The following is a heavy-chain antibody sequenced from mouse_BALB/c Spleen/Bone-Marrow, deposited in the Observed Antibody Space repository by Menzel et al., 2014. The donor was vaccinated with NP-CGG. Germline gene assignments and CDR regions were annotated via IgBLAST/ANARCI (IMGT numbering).Heavy chain of an antibody. CDR2: ITKGGGST. CDR1: GFTFSDYY. J-gene: IGHJ4*01. V-gene: IGHV5-12*02. CDR3: ARQLAYAMDY. D-gene: IGHD4-1*01. Sequence: EVNLVESGGGLAQPGGSLKLSCATSGFTFSDYYMYWVRPTPEKRLEWVAYITKGGGSTYYPDIVKGRFTISRDNAKNTLYLQMSRLKSEDTAMYYCARQLAYAMDYWGQGTSVTVSS.